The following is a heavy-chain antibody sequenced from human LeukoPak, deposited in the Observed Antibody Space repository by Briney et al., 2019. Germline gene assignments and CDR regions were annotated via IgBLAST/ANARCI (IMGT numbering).Heavy chain of an antibody. Sequence: GGSLRLSCAASGFTFDDYTMHWVRQAPGKGLEWVSLISWDGGSTYYADSVKGRFTISRDNSKNSLYLQMNSLRTEDTALYYCAKDNDDSSGYKSGAFDIWGQGTMVTVSS. CDR3: AKDNDDSSGYKSGAFDI. V-gene: IGHV3-43*01. D-gene: IGHD3-22*01. CDR1: GFTFDDYT. J-gene: IGHJ3*02. CDR2: ISWDGGST.